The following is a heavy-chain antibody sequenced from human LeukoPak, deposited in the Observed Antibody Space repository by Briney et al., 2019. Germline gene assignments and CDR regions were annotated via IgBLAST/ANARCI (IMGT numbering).Heavy chain of an antibody. V-gene: IGHV5-51*01. CDR2: IYPGDSDT. CDR1: GYSFTSYW. CDR3: ARHGGGYNYYDSSGYYPLDY. Sequence: GESLKISCMGSGYSFTSYWIGWVRQMPGKGLDWMGIIYPGDSDTRYSPSFQGQVTISADKSISTAYLQWSSLKASDTAMYYCARHGGGYNYYDSSGYYPLDYWGQGTLVTVSS. J-gene: IGHJ4*02. D-gene: IGHD3-22*01.